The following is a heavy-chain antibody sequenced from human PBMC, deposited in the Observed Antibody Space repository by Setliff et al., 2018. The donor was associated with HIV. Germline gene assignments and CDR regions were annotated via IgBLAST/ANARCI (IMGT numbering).Heavy chain of an antibody. V-gene: IGHV2-5*02. J-gene: IGHJ4*02. CDR2: IYWDGDK. Sequence: ASGPTLVNPTQTLTLTCDFSGFSLATDGVAVGWIRQPPGKGPEWLALIYWDGDKRYNPSLKDRLTITKATSNNHVVLMMSNMDPADTATYYCTHDNNFRSVYFASWGQGTLVTVSS. D-gene: IGHD1-1*01. CDR3: THDNNFRSVYFAS. CDR1: GFSLATDGVA.